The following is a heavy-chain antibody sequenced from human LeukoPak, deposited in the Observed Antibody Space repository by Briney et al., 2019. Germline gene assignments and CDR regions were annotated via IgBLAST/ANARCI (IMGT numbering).Heavy chain of an antibody. D-gene: IGHD2-15*01. Sequence: ASVKVSCKASGYTFTSYDINWVRQATGQGLEWMGWMNPNSGNTGYAQKFQGRVTITRNTSISTAYMELSSLRSEDTAVYYCARGAGYCCGGSCYSSYYYYYMDVWGKGTTVTASS. CDR2: MNPNSGNT. CDR1: GYTFTSYD. J-gene: IGHJ6*03. CDR3: ARGAGYCCGGSCYSSYYYYYMDV. V-gene: IGHV1-8*03.